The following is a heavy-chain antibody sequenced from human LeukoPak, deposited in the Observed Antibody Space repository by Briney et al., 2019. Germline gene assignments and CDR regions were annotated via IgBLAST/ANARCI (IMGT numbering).Heavy chain of an antibody. CDR2: ISSSSTI. J-gene: IGHJ4*02. CDR3: ARCSTGLVRYFDY. Sequence: PGGSLRLSCAASGFTFSSYSMNWVRQAPGKGLEWVSYISSSSTIYYADSLKGRFTISRDNAKNSLYLQMNSLRAEDTAVYYCARCSTGLVRYFDYWGQGTLVTVSS. V-gene: IGHV3-48*01. D-gene: IGHD6-19*01. CDR1: GFTFSSYS.